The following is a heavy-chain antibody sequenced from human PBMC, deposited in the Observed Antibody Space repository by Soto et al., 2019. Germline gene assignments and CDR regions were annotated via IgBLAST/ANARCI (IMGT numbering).Heavy chain of an antibody. CDR1: GYTFTSYY. Sequence: ASVKVSCKASGYTFTSYYMHWVRQAPGQGLEWMGIINPSGGSTSYAQKFQGRVTMTRDTSTSTVYVELSSLRSEDTAVYYCARDLSSSSDYYYGMDVWGQGTTVTVSS. CDR3: ARDLSSSSDYYYGMDV. V-gene: IGHV1-46*01. CDR2: INPSGGST. J-gene: IGHJ6*02. D-gene: IGHD6-13*01.